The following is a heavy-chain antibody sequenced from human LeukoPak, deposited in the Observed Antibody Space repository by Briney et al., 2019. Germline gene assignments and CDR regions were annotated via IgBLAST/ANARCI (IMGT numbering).Heavy chain of an antibody. CDR1: GFTFSSYA. J-gene: IGHJ4*02. Sequence: PGGSLRLSCAASGFTFSSYAMHWVRQAPGKGLEWEAVISYDGTITYYADSVKGRFTNSRDNPKNTLYLQLNSLRAEDTAIYYCARDSTYYYDSGSSGPHYFDSWGQGTLVTVSS. D-gene: IGHD3-10*01. V-gene: IGHV3-30*16. CDR2: ISYDGTIT. CDR3: ARDSTYYYDSGSSGPHYFDS.